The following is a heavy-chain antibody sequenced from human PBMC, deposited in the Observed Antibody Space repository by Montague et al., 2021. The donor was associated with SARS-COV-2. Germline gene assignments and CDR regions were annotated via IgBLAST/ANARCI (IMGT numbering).Heavy chain of an antibody. CDR2: IAHSGSA. J-gene: IGHJ4*02. CDR1: GDSISSANYQ. V-gene: IGHV4-39*01. Sequence: SETLSLTCNVSGDSISSANYQWAWFRQPPGKGLQWVGSIAHSGSAYYXPSLKSRLTISVDMSKRLFSLDVESVAVADTAFYYCARRVGDFWTGFYVDSWGQGTLVTVSS. CDR3: ARRVGDFWTGFYVDS. D-gene: IGHD3/OR15-3a*01.